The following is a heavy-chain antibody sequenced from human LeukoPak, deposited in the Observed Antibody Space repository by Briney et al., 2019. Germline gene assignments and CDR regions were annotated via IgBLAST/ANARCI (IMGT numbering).Heavy chain of an antibody. V-gene: IGHV1-2*04. CDR3: ARAATLRFLEWHHAFDI. Sequence: ASVKVSCKASGYTFTGYYMHWVRQAPGQGLEWMGWINPNSGGTNYAQKFQGWVTMTRDTSISTAYMELSRLRSDDTAVYYCARAATLRFLEWHHAFDIWGRGTMVTVSS. D-gene: IGHD3-3*01. J-gene: IGHJ3*02. CDR2: INPNSGGT. CDR1: GYTFTGYY.